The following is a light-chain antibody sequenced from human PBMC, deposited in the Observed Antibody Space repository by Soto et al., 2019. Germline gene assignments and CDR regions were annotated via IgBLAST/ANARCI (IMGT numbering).Light chain of an antibody. CDR2: DAS. Sequence: EIVMTQSPATLSVSPGERATLSCRASQSLSRNLAWYQQKPGQAPRLLIYDASTRATGLPARFSGSGSGTAFTLTIDSLQSEDSAVYYCQQYEDWAYTFGQGTKLEIK. V-gene: IGKV3-15*01. CDR1: QSLSRN. CDR3: QQYEDWAYT. J-gene: IGKJ2*01.